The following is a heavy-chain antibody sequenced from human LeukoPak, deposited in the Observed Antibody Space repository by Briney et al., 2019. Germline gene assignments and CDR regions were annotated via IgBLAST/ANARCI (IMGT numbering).Heavy chain of an antibody. CDR1: GGSFSGYY. CDR2: INHSGST. CDR3: GRGKEGGVAVAGIWFPP. D-gene: IGHD6-19*01. Sequence: SETLSLTCAVYGGSFSGYYWSWIRQPPGKGLEWIGEINHSGSTNYNPSLKSRVTMSVDTSKNQFSLKLSSVTAADTAVYYCGRGKEGGVAVAGIWFPPGGQGTLVTVSS. V-gene: IGHV4-34*01. J-gene: IGHJ5*02.